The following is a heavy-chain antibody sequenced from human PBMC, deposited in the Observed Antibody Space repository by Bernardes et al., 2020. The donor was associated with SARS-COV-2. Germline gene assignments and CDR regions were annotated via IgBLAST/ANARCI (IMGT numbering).Heavy chain of an antibody. CDR2: IRGSCGST. CDR1: GFTFTSSA. CDR3: AKGTPNSDDSSVYYYVSPVYFDY. V-gene: IGHV3-23*01. J-gene: IGHJ4*02. Sequence: GGSLRLSCAASGFTFTSSAMNWVRQAPGKGLEWVSAIRGSCGSTYYADSVKGRFTISRDNSKNTPYLQMNSLRAEDTAVYYCAKGTPNSDDSSVYYYVSPVYFDYWGQRTLVTVSS. D-gene: IGHD3-22*01.